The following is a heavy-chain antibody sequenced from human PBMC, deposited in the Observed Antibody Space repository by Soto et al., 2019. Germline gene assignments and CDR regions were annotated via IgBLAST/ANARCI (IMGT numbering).Heavy chain of an antibody. Sequence: ASVKVSCKASGYTFTSYGISWVRQAPGQGLQWMGWISAYNGNTNYAQKLQGRVTMTTDTSTSTASIELRRLRSHATAVSYSMGTAPTEHASDYWDQGTLVTVAS. J-gene: IGHJ4*02. CDR2: ISAYNGNT. CDR1: GYTFTSYG. CDR3: MGTAPTEHASDY. V-gene: IGHV1-18*01. D-gene: IGHD5-18*01.